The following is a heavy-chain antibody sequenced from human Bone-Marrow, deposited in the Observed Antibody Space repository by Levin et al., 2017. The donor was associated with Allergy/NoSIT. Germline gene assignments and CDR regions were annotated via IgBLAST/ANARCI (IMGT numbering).Heavy chain of an antibody. D-gene: IGHD6-19*01. CDR3: AKGSSGWFQETDS. V-gene: IGHV3-23*01. J-gene: IGHJ4*02. CDR1: GFPFHTSA. CDR2: ISGDADMT. Sequence: GESLKISCTASGFPFHTSAMTWVRQAPGQGLGWVSSISGDADMTSYADSVKGRFTVSRDNSKNMLFLQMDNLRVEDTAVFYCAKGSSGWFQETDSWGQGSLVTVSS.